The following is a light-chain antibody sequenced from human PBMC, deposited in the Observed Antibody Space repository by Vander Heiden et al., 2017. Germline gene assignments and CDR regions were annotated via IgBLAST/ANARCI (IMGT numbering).Light chain of an antibody. V-gene: IGKV4-1*01. CDR3: QQNYSTPYT. CDR1: QSVLYSSNNMKD. J-gene: IGKJ2*01. Sequence: DIVMTQSPDSLAVFLGEKATINRKTRQSVLYSSNNMKDLAWYQQKPGQPPRLLIYWATTRESGVPDRIRGSGSRTDFTLTISSLQAEDVAVYYCQQNYSTPYTFGQGTKLEIK. CDR2: WAT.